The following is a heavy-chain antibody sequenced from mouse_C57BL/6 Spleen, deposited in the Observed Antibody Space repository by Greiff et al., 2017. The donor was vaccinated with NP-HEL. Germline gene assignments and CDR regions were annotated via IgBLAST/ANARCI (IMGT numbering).Heavy chain of an antibody. Sequence: QVHVKQPGTELVKPGASVKLSCKASGYTFTSYWMHWVKQRPGQGLEWIGNINPSNGGTNYNEKFKSKATLTVDKSSSTAYMQLSSLTSEDSAVYYCASEGYYYGSSYVGYFDGWGTGTTVTVSS. CDR3: ASEGYYYGSSYVGYFDG. CDR2: INPSNGGT. J-gene: IGHJ1*03. CDR1: GYTFTSYW. V-gene: IGHV1-53*01. D-gene: IGHD1-1*01.